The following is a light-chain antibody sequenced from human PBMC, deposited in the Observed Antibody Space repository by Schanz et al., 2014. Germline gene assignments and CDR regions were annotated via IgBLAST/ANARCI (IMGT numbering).Light chain of an antibody. CDR2: GAS. V-gene: IGKV3-15*01. Sequence: EIVMTQSPGTLSVSPGERATLSCRASQSVSTTLAWYQQKPGQAPRLLIYGASTRTTGVPARFSGSGSGTDFTLTISRLEPEDFAVYYCQHYGTSFWTFGQGTKVEIK. CDR1: QSVSTT. CDR3: QHYGTSFWT. J-gene: IGKJ1*01.